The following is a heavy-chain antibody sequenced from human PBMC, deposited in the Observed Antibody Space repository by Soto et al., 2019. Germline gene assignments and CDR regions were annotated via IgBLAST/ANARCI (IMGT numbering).Heavy chain of an antibody. V-gene: IGHV3-30*18. CDR1: GFTFSSYG. CDR2: ISYDGSNK. Sequence: PGGSVRLSCAASGFTFSSYGMHWVRQAPGKGLEWVAVISYDGSNKYYADSVKGRFTISRDNSKNTLYLQMNSLRAEDTAVYYCAKPAEEYSGYDYTAYFDYWGQGTLVTVSS. J-gene: IGHJ4*02. D-gene: IGHD5-12*01. CDR3: AKPAEEYSGYDYTAYFDY.